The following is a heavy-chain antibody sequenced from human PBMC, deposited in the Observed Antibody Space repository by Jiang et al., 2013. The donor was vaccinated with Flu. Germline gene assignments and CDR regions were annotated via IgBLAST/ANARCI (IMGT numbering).Heavy chain of an antibody. CDR3: ARAQKYSGFELPYFDF. J-gene: IGHJ4*02. V-gene: IGHV4-39*07. CDR1: GGSLSSTDYY. CDR2: IYHSGST. Sequence: PGLVKPSETLSLTCTVSGGSLSSTDYYWAWIRQPPGKGLEWIGSIYHSGSTYYNPSLTSRLTMSVHTPKNQISLKLTSVTAADTALYYCARAQKYSGFELPYFDFWGQGALVTVSS. D-gene: IGHD5-12*01.